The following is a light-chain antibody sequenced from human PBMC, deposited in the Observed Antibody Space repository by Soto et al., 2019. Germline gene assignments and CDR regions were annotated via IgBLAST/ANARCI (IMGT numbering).Light chain of an antibody. CDR1: QSVTDN. J-gene: IGKJ2*01. Sequence: DIVMTQSPATLSVSPGDRATLSCRASQSVTDNLAWYQQRPGQSPRLLIYGASVRARGVPARFSGSGSGTDFTLSISRLQSEDFAVYYCQQYNAWPPYTFGQGTKLEIK. CDR3: QQYNAWPPYT. CDR2: GAS. V-gene: IGKV3D-15*01.